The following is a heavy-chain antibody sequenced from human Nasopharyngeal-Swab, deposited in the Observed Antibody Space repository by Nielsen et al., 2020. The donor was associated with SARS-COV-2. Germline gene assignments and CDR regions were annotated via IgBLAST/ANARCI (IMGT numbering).Heavy chain of an antibody. J-gene: IGHJ6*03. CDR2: IKQDGSEQ. Sequence: WIRQPPGKGLEWVANIKQDGSEQFYVDSVKGRFTISRDNAKNSLYLQMNGLRAEDTAVYYCARVRGYCSGGACYVYYYMDVWGKGTTVTVSS. D-gene: IGHD2-15*01. CDR3: ARVRGYCSGGACYVYYYMDV. V-gene: IGHV3-7*01.